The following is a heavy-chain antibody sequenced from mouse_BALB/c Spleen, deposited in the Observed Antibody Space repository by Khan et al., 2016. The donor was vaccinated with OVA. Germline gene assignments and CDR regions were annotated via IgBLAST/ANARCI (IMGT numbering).Heavy chain of an antibody. D-gene: IGHD4-1*01. CDR2: ITYSGST. Sequence: EVQLVESGPGLVKPSQSLSLTCTVTGYSITSDYAWNWIRQFPGNKLEWMGYITYSGSTSYNPSLKSRISVTRDTSKNQFFLQLNSVNTEDTATYYCAMGRTYWGQGTRVTVSA. CDR3: AMGRTY. J-gene: IGHJ3*01. V-gene: IGHV3-2*02. CDR1: GYSITSDYA.